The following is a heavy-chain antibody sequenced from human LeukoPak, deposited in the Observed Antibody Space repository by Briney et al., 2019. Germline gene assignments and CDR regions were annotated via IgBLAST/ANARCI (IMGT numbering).Heavy chain of an antibody. CDR2: IIPIFGTE. CDR1: GGTFSSYA. D-gene: IGHD3-22*01. V-gene: IGHV1-69*01. J-gene: IGHJ4*02. CDR3: ARGDSSGLVDY. Sequence: SSVKVSCKASGGTFSSYAFSWVRPAPGQGLAWMGGIIPIFGTENYAQKFQGRVTITADESTSTAYMELSSLRSEDTAVYYCARGDSSGLVDYWGQGTLVTVSS.